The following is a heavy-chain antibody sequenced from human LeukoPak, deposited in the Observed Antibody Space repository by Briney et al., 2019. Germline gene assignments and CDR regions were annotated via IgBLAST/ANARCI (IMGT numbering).Heavy chain of an antibody. D-gene: IGHD2-2*01. CDR3: ARWGYCSSTSCFRSNWFDP. CDR2: IKQDGSEK. CDR1: GFTFSSYW. V-gene: IGHV3-7*01. J-gene: IGHJ5*02. Sequence: GRSLRLSCAASGFTFSSYWMSWVRQAPGKGLEWVANIKQDGSEKYYVDSVKGRFTISRDNAKNSLYLQMNSLRAEDTAVYYCARWGYCSSTSCFRSNWFDPWGQGTLVTVSS.